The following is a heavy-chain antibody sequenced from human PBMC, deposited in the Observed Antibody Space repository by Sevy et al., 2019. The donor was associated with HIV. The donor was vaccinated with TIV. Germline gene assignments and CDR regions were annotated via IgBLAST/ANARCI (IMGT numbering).Heavy chain of an antibody. J-gene: IGHJ4*02. D-gene: IGHD2-2*01. CDR3: ARRYLPSAPPALDY. CDR2: ISHGGGTT. Sequence: GGSLRLSCAASGFTFNNYVMNWVRQAPGKGLEWVSVISHGGGTTYYADSVKGRFTISRDDSKDTGYLEMNSRRAEDTAVYYCARRYLPSAPPALDYWGQGTLVTVSS. V-gene: IGHV3-23*01. CDR1: GFTFNNYV.